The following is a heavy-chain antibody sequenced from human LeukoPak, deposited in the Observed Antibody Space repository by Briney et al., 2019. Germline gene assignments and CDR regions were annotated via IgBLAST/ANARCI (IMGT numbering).Heavy chain of an antibody. Sequence: SETLSLTCTVSGGSISSYYWSWIRQPPGKGLEWIGYIYYSGSTNYNPSLKSRVTISVDTSKNQSSLKLSSVTAADTAVYYCASTYDFWSGQNWFDPWGQGTLVTVSS. CDR2: IYYSGST. J-gene: IGHJ5*02. CDR3: ASTYDFWSGQNWFDP. CDR1: GGSISSYY. V-gene: IGHV4-59*01. D-gene: IGHD3-3*01.